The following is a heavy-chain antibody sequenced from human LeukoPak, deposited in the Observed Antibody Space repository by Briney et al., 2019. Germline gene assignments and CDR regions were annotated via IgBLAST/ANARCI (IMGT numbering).Heavy chain of an antibody. D-gene: IGHD6-6*01. CDR3: AEDGGGSSSPNGDLFIP. CDR2: ISSSGDSS. CDR1: GFTFKNYA. Sequence: GGSLRLSCAASGFTFKNYAMSWVRQAPGKGLEWASAISSSGDSSYYADSVKGRFTISRDNGQSIMYLQMNSLRVEDTAVYYRAEDGGGSSSPNGDLFIPWGQGTLVTVFS. J-gene: IGHJ5*02. V-gene: IGHV3-23*01.